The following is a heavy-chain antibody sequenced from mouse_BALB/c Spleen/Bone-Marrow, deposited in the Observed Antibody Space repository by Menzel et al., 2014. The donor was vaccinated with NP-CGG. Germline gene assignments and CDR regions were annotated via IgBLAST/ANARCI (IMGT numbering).Heavy chain of an antibody. CDR2: IDPYYGGT. CDR3: ARNHFGSNSLGY. V-gene: IGHV1S135*01. J-gene: IGHJ3*01. D-gene: IGHD1-1*01. Sequence: EVKLVESGPELEKPGASVKISCKASGYSFTGYNMNWVKQSDGRSLEWIGNIDPYYGGTSYNQKFRGKATSTVDKSSSTAYMQLTSLTSEDSAVYYCARNHFGSNSLGYWGQGTLVTVSA. CDR1: GYSFTGYN.